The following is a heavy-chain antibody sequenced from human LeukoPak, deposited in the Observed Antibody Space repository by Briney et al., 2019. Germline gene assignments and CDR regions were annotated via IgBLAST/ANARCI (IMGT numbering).Heavy chain of an antibody. V-gene: IGHV4-59*01. D-gene: IGHD3-22*01. CDR2: IYHSRST. CDR1: GGSISSDY. Sequence: PSETLSLTCNVSGGSISSDYWTWIRQPPGKGLEWIGNIYHSRSTNYNPSLKSRVTMSVDTSKNQFSLKLNSVTAADTAVYYCARRRDYYDSRGYYAFDIWGHGTMVTVSS. J-gene: IGHJ3*02. CDR3: ARRRDYYDSRGYYAFDI.